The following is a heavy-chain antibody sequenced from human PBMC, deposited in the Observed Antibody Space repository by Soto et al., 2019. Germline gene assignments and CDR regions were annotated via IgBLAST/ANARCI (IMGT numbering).Heavy chain of an antibody. J-gene: IGHJ5*02. CDR3: ARVPVGYCSSPSCRAWFDP. CDR1: GYSISSGYY. V-gene: IGHV4-61*01. CDR2: IYYSGST. D-gene: IGHD2-2*01. Sequence: PSETLSLTCAVSGYSISSGYYWGWVRQPPGKGLEWLGYIYYSGSTNYNPSLKSRVTISVDTSKNQFSLKLSSVTAADTAVYYCARVPVGYCSSPSCRAWFDPWGQGTLVTVSS.